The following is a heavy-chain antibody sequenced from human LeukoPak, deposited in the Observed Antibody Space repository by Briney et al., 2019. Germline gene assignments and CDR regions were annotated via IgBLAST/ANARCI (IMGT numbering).Heavy chain of an antibody. V-gene: IGHV4-30-4*08. CDR2: IYYSGST. J-gene: IGHJ5*02. D-gene: IGHD3-22*01. CDR3: ARVAYSYDNSGFKYNWFDP. Sequence: PSETLSLTCAVYGGSFSGYYWSWIRQPPGKGLEWIGYIYYSGSTYYSPSLKSRLVISVDTSKNQFSLKLSSVTAADTAVYYCARVAYSYDNSGFKYNWFDPWGQGTLVTVSS. CDR1: GGSFSGYY.